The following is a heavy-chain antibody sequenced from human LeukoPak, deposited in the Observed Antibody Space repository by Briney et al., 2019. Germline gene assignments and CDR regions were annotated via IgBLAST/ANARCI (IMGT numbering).Heavy chain of an antibody. CDR1: GYTFTSYG. D-gene: IGHD2-15*01. CDR3: ARDSEDIGVVVVAAAYYYYYGMDV. V-gene: IGHV1-18*01. J-gene: IGHJ6*02. CDR2: FSAYNGNT. Sequence: RASVKVSCKASGYTFTSYGISWVRQAPGQGLEWMGWFSAYNGNTNYAQKLQGRVTMTTDTSTSTAYMELRSLRSDDTAVYYCARDSEDIGVVVVAAAYYYYYGMDVWGQGTTVTVSS.